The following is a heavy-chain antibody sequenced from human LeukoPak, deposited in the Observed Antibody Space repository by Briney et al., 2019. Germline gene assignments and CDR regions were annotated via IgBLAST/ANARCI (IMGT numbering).Heavy chain of an antibody. D-gene: IGHD3-3*01. V-gene: IGHV4-61*05. CDR1: GGSISSSSYY. J-gene: IGHJ4*02. CDR2: IYYSGST. Sequence: SETLSLTCTVSGGSISSSSYYWGWIRQPPGKGLEWIGYIYYSGSTNYNPSLKSRVTISVDTSKNQFSLKLSSVTAADTAVYYCASGGYYDSFDYWGQGTLVTVSS. CDR3: ASGGYYDSFDY.